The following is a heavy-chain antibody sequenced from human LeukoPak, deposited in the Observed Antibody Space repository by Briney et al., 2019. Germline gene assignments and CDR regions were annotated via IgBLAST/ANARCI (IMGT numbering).Heavy chain of an antibody. Sequence: ASVKVSCKASGYTFTGYYMHWVRQAPGQGLEWMGIINPSGGSTSYAQKFQGRVTVTRDTSTSTVYMELSSLRSEDTAVYYCARVGCSSTSCMSAYYFDYWGQGTLVTVSS. J-gene: IGHJ4*02. CDR2: INPSGGST. CDR3: ARVGCSSTSCMSAYYFDY. V-gene: IGHV1-46*01. CDR1: GYTFTGYY. D-gene: IGHD2-2*01.